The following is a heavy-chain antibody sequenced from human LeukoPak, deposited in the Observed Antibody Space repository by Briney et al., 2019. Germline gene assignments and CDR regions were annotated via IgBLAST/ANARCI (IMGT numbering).Heavy chain of an antibody. CDR2: LYGDGNT. V-gene: IGHV3-53*01. CDR1: RFTVITND. D-gene: IGHD1-14*01. Sequence: GGSLRLSCAASRFTVITNDMTWVRQAPGKGLEWVSVLYGDGNTKYADSVQGRFTISRDNSKNTLYLEMNSLSPDDTAVYYCARGVEPLAANTLAYWGQGTLVTVSS. J-gene: IGHJ4*02. CDR3: ARGVEPLAANTLAY.